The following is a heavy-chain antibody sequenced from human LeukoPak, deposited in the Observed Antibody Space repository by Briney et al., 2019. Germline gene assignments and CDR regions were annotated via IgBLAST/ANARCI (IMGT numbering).Heavy chain of an antibody. CDR2: IYSSGST. Sequence: SETLSLTCTVSGGSISSYYRSWIRQPAGKGLEWIACIYSSGSTNYNPSLKSRVTMSADTSKNQFSLKLSSVTAADTAVYYCARIPGYGDYVFDYWGQGTLVTVSS. D-gene: IGHD4-17*01. CDR3: ARIPGYGDYVFDY. J-gene: IGHJ4*02. CDR1: GGSISSYY. V-gene: IGHV4-4*07.